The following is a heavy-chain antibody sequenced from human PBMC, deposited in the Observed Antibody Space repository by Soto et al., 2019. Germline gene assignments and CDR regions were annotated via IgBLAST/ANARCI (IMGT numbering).Heavy chain of an antibody. J-gene: IGHJ6*02. D-gene: IGHD3-10*01. CDR3: ARQPPPRTIYGSRSPDNQGGNYYYCMDG. CDR2: IYYSGST. V-gene: IGHV4-39*01. CDR1: RGPISSTSYY. Sequence: SQTLSRTCTPSRGPISSTSYYWGWIRQPPGKGLEWIGSIYYSGSTYSNRSLNSPFTISVDTSKHQFSLKLSSVTAEDPAVYYCARQPPPRTIYGSRSPDNQGGNYYYCMDGWGQGTTVTASS.